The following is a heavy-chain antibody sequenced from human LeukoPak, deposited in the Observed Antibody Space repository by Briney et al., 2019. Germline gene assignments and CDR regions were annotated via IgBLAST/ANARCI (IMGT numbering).Heavy chain of an antibody. V-gene: IGHV1-2*02. J-gene: IGHJ4*02. CDR3: ARDSGSYYAPYYFDY. D-gene: IGHD1-26*01. CDR1: GYTLTELS. CDR2: INPNSGGT. Sequence: ASVKVSCKVSGYTLTELSMHWVRQAPGQGLEWMGWINPNSGGTNYAQKFQGRVTMTRDTSISTAYMELSRLRSDDTAVYYCARDSGSYYAPYYFDYWGQGTLVTVSS.